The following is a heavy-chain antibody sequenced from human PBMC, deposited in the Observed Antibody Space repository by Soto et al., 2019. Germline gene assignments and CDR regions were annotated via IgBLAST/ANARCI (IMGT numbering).Heavy chain of an antibody. J-gene: IGHJ3*02. CDR3: ASKFGELLADAFDI. CDR1: NASISSRKW. V-gene: IGHV4-4*02. Sequence: SETLSLTCTVSNASISSRKWWTWVRQTPGKGLEWIGEIYHSGSINHNPSLKSRVTMSVDKSKNQFSLKMTSVTAADTGVYYCASKFGELLADAFDIWGQGAVVS. CDR2: IYHSGSI. D-gene: IGHD3-10*01.